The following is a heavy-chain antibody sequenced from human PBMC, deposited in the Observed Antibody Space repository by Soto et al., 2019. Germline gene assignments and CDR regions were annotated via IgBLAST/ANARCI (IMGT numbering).Heavy chain of an antibody. V-gene: IGHV3-23*01. CDR1: GFVFSSYA. J-gene: IGHJ5*02. D-gene: IGHD1-26*01. CDR2: IGVSGGNT. Sequence: PGGSLRLSCAASGFVFSSYAMSWVRQAPGKGLEWVSSIGVSGGNTYYADSVKGRFTISRDNSKNTLFLQMNNVRVEDTAVYFCARCGTLWYRTNWFDPWGLGTLVTVSS. CDR3: ARCGTLWYRTNWFDP.